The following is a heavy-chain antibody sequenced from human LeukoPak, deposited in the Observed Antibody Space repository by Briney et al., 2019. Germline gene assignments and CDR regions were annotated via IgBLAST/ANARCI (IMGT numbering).Heavy chain of an antibody. CDR2: ISYDGSNK. CDR1: GFTFSSYG. CDR3: AKQRSDYEISLNDY. Sequence: GRSLRLSCAASGFTFSSYGMHWVRQAPGKGLEWVAVISYDGSNKYYADSVKGRFTISRDNSKNTLYLQMNSLRAEDTAVYYCAKQRSDYEISLNDYWGQGTLVTVSS. D-gene: IGHD3-9*01. V-gene: IGHV3-30*18. J-gene: IGHJ4*02.